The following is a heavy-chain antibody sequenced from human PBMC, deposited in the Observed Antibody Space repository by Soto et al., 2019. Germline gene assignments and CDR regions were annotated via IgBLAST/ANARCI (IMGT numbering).Heavy chain of an antibody. CDR3: ARGSRYYDILTGYGREYYYGMDV. CDR2: IYYSGST. CDR1: GGSLSSYY. V-gene: IGHV4-59*01. Sequence: SETLSLTCTVSGGSLSSYYWSWIRQHPGKGLEWIGYIYYSGSTNYNPSLKSRVTISVDTSKNQFSLKLSSVTAADTAVYYCARGSRYYDILTGYGREYYYGMDVWGQGTTVTVSS. D-gene: IGHD3-9*01. J-gene: IGHJ6*02.